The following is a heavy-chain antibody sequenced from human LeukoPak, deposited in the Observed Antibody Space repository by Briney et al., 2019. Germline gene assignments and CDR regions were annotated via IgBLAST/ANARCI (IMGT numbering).Heavy chain of an antibody. V-gene: IGHV3-74*01. CDR1: GFNFASRW. Sequence: GGSLRLSCAASGFNFASRWMHWVRQVPGKGLVWASRISSDGSDTTYADSVKGRFTISRDNVKKIVYLQMRSLRVEDTAVYYCARHFDGKGSFDFWGQGTLVTVSS. CDR2: ISSDGSDT. D-gene: IGHD4-23*01. CDR3: ARHFDGKGSFDF. J-gene: IGHJ5*01.